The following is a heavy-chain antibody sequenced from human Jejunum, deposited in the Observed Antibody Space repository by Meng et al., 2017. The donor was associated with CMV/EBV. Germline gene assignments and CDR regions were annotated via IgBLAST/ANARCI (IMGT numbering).Heavy chain of an antibody. J-gene: IGHJ3*02. CDR3: ARERQLELDAFDI. V-gene: IGHV3-30*04. CDR1: GFTFSRDT. Sequence: SGFTFSRDTMPWIRQAPGKGLEWVALVSHDGKNKYYGDSVKGRFTVSRDNSKNTLDLQMNSLRVGDTAMYYCARERQLELDAFDIWGQGTMVTVSS. CDR2: VSHDGKNK. D-gene: IGHD1-1*01.